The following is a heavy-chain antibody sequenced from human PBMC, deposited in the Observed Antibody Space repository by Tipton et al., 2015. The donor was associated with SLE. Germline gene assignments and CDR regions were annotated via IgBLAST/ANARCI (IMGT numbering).Heavy chain of an antibody. CDR3: AKTVAGAAYLFDL. Sequence: TLSLTCTVSGGSISSGSYYWSWIRQPAGKGLEWIGRIFATGSTNYNPSLKSRVTISLDTSKNQFSLKLSSVTAADTAVYYCAKTVAGAAYLFDLWGQGTLVTVSS. CDR1: GGSISSGSYY. D-gene: IGHD6-19*01. V-gene: IGHV4-61*02. CDR2: IFATGST. J-gene: IGHJ4*02.